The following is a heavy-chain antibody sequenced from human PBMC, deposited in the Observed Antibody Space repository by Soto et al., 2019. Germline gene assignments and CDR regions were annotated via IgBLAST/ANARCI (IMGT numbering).Heavy chain of an antibody. Sequence: EVQLVESGGGVVRPGGSLRLSCAASGFTFDDYGMSWVRQAPGKGLEWVPGINWNGGSTGYADSVKGRFTISRDNAKSSLYLQMYSLRAEDTALYYCARGGYYYDSSGYQTLDTYDYWGQGTLVTVSS. J-gene: IGHJ4*02. V-gene: IGHV3-20*04. CDR1: GFTFDDYG. CDR2: INWNGGST. CDR3: ARGGYYYDSSGYQTLDTYDY. D-gene: IGHD3-22*01.